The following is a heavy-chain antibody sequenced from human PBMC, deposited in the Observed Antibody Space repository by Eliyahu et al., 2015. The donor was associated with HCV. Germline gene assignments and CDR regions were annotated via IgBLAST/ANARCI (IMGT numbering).Heavy chain of an antibody. J-gene: IGHJ4*02. CDR1: XXTFGXFG. CDR2: ISSDGSNK. CDR3: ARDGPHYDIDY. Sequence: QVQLVESGGGVGQPGTXLTXXCXTSXXTFGXFGMHWVRQAPGKGLEGVACISSDGSNKYYADSMKGQFIISRDNSEKTLYLQMNSLRAEDTAVYYCARDGPHYDIDYWGQGTLVTVSS. V-gene: IGHV3-33*01. D-gene: IGHD3-9*01.